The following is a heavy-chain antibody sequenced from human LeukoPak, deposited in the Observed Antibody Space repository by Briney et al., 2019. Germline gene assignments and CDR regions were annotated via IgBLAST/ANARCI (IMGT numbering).Heavy chain of an antibody. V-gene: IGHV1-46*01. D-gene: IGHD3-22*01. J-gene: IGHJ4*02. CDR2: INPSGGST. CDR3: ARDMMLDDSSGYCDY. CDR1: GYTFTSYY. Sequence: GASVKVSCKASGYTFTSYYMHWVRQAPGQGLEWMGIINPSGGSTSYAQKFQGRVTMTRDMSTSTVYMELSSPRSEDTAVYYCARDMMLDDSSGYCDYWGQGTLVTASS.